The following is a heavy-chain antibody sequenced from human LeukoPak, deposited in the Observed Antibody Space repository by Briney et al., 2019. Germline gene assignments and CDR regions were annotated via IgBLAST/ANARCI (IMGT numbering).Heavy chain of an antibody. CDR3: TTSDESSGTN. Sequence: PGGSLRLSCAASGFTFRNFWMSWVRQAPGKGLEWLANVRQDGSETYYLDSVKGRFTISRDNAKNSLYLEMNSLRGEDTAVYYCTTSDESSGTNWGQGTLVTLSS. CDR2: VRQDGSET. CDR1: GFTFRNFW. V-gene: IGHV3-7*01. J-gene: IGHJ4*02. D-gene: IGHD3-22*01.